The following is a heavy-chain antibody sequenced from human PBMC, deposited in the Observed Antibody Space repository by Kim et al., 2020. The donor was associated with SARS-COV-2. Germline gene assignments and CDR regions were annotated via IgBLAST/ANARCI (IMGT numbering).Heavy chain of an antibody. CDR3: ARGRYSSGWYGYYYGMDV. D-gene: IGHD6-19*01. V-gene: IGHV4-34*01. J-gene: IGHJ6*02. Sequence: SETLSLTCAVYGGSFSGYYWSWIRQPPGKGLEWIGEINHSGSTNYNPSINSRVTISVDTSKNQFSLKLSSVTAADTAVYYCARGRYSSGWYGYYYGMDVWGQGTTVTVSS. CDR2: INHSGST. CDR1: GGSFSGYY.